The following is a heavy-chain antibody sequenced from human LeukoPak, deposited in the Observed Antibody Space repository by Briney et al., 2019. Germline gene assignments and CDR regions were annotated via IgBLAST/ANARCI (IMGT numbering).Heavy chain of an antibody. V-gene: IGHV5-51*01. D-gene: IGHD3-22*01. CDR2: IYPGDSDT. CDR1: GYSFTSYW. Sequence: GESLKISCKGSGYSFTSYWIGWVRQMPGKGLEWMGIIYPGDSDTRYSPSFQGQVTISADKSISTAYLQWSSLKASDTAMYYCARPRSHSSGYYYYDYWGQGTLVTVSS. J-gene: IGHJ4*02. CDR3: ARPRSHSSGYYYYDY.